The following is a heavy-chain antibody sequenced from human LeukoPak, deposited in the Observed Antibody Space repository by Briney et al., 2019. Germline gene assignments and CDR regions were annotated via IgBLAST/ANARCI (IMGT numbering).Heavy chain of an antibody. D-gene: IGHD1-1*01. CDR2: IWYDGSNK. CDR3: ARARGTTSPLDY. Sequence: GRSLRLSCAASGFTFSSYGMHWVRQAPGKGLEWVAVIWYDGSNKYYADSVKGRFTISRDNSKNTLYLQMNSLRAGDTAVYYCARARGTTSPLDYWGQGTLVTVSS. V-gene: IGHV3-33*01. J-gene: IGHJ4*02. CDR1: GFTFSSYG.